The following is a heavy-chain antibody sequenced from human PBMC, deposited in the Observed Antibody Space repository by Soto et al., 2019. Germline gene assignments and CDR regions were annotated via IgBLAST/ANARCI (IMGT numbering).Heavy chain of an antibody. Sequence: QVQLVESGGGVVQPGRSLRLSCAASGFTFSSYGMHWVRQAPGKGLERVAVISYDGSNKYYADSVKGRFTISRDNSKNTLYLQMNSLRAEDTAVYYCAKDRRSSPYGMDVWGQGTTVTVSS. J-gene: IGHJ6*02. V-gene: IGHV3-30*18. CDR1: GFTFSSYG. D-gene: IGHD2-15*01. CDR2: ISYDGSNK. CDR3: AKDRRSSPYGMDV.